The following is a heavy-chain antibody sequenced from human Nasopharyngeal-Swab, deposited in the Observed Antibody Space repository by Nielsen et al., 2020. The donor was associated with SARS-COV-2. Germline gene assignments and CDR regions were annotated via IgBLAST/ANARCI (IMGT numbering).Heavy chain of an antibody. CDR2: IYSRSET. J-gene: IGHJ4*02. V-gene: IGHV3-53*01. CDR1: GFSVSYNY. D-gene: IGHD6-13*01. Sequence: AESLTLSCEVSGFSVSYNYMSWVRQAPGKGLEWVAVIYSRSETHYTDSVRGRFTISRDNSKNLVNLKLNSLRAEDTAVYYCARMDVIASRDYWGQGTLVTVSS. CDR3: ARMDVIASRDY.